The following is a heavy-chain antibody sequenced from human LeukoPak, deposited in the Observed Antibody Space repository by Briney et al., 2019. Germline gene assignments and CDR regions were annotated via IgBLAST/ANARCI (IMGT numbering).Heavy chain of an antibody. V-gene: IGHV3-48*04. CDR1: GFTFSNYK. D-gene: IGHD3-22*01. CDR3: ARGPHYYYDSSGYSDY. J-gene: IGHJ4*02. Sequence: GGSLRLSCAASGFTFSNYKMNWVRQAPGKGLEWVSYISSSSSTIYYADSVKGRFTISRDNAKNSLYLQMNSLRAEDTALYYCARGPHYYYDSSGYSDYWGQGTLVTVSS. CDR2: ISSSSSTI.